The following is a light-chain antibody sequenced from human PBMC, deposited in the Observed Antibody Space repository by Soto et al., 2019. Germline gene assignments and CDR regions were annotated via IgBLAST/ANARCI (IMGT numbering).Light chain of an antibody. Sequence: QSALTQPASVSGSPGQSITISCTGPSSDVGSYNYVSWHQQHPGKAPTVIITEVSNRPSGVANRFSGSKSGNTASLTISGLQAEDEADYYSSSYISSSTFVVFGGGTMLTVL. V-gene: IGLV2-14*01. CDR3: SSYISSSTFVV. CDR1: SSDVGSYNY. CDR2: EVS. J-gene: IGLJ2*01.